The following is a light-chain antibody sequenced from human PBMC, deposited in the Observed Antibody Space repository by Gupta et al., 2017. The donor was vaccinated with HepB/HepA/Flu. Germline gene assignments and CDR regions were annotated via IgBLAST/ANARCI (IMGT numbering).Light chain of an antibody. CDR3: QKENRDHPGLT. CDR2: AAS. J-gene: IGKJ4*01. CDR1: QGISNY. Sequence: DIQMTQSPSSLSASVGDRVTITCRASQGISNYLAWYQQKPGKGPKLLIYAASTLQSGVPSRCSGSGVATDGSLTISSRQPDDTATYSCQKENRDHPGLTFGGGTKVEMK. V-gene: IGKV1-27*01.